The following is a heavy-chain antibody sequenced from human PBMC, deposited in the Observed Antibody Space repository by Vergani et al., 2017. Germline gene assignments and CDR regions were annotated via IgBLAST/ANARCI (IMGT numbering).Heavy chain of an antibody. V-gene: IGHV1-46*01. CDR1: GYTFTSYY. Sequence: QVQLVPSGAAVKKPGASVKVSCKASGYTFTSYYMHWVRPAPGQGLEWMGIINPSGGSTSYAQKFQGRVTMTRDTSTSTVYMELSSLRTEDTAVYYCATPIKEEQPRTGDAFDIWGQGTMVTVSS. D-gene: IGHD6-13*01. CDR2: INPSGGST. J-gene: IGHJ3*02. CDR3: ATPIKEEQPRTGDAFDI.